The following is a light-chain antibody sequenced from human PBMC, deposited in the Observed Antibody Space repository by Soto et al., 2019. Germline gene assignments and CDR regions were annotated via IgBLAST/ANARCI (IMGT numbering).Light chain of an antibody. CDR3: HHYGYGADT. CDR2: GAS. J-gene: IGKJ2*01. V-gene: IGKV3-20*01. CDR1: ESVRNNS. Sequence: ELVLTQSPGTLSLSPGERATLSCRASESVRNNSLAWYQQHPGQAPRLLIFGASSRATGIPDRFTGSGSGADFSLNISRLEPEDSAVYFCHHYGYGADTFGQGTKLEIK.